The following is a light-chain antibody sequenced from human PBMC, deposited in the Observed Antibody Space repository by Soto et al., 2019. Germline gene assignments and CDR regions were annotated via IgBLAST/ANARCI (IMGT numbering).Light chain of an antibody. J-gene: IGKJ2*01. CDR3: QQSYSTPYT. CDR2: AAS. Sequence: DIQMTQSPSSLSASVGDRVTITCRASQSISSYLNWYQQKLGKAPKLLIYAASSLQSGVPSRFSGSGSGTDFTITISSLQPEDFATYYCQQSYSTPYTFGQGTKLEIK. CDR1: QSISSY. V-gene: IGKV1-39*01.